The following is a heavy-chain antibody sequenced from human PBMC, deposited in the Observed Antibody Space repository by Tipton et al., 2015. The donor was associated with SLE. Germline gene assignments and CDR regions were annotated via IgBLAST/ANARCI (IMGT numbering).Heavy chain of an antibody. V-gene: IGHV3-21*01. Sequence: GSLRLSCAASGFTFSSYTMNWVRQAPGEGLEWVSSISGTGGYIYYTDSLKGRFTISRDNAKNSVYLQMNSLRAEDTAVYYCARDRGVGGTCDYWGQGTLVTVSS. D-gene: IGHD1-26*01. CDR3: ARDRGVGGTCDY. CDR2: ISGTGGYI. CDR1: GFTFSSYT. J-gene: IGHJ4*02.